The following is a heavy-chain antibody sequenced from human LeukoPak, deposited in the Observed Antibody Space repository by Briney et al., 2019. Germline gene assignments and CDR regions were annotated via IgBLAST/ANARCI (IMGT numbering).Heavy chain of an antibody. J-gene: IGHJ4*02. Sequence: GASVKVSCKASGYTFTGYYMHWVRQAPGQGLEWMGWINPNSGGTNYAQKFQGRVTMTRDTSISTAYMELSRLRSDDTPVYYCASSHLYCGGDCYPDYWGQGTLVTVSS. D-gene: IGHD2-21*02. CDR2: INPNSGGT. CDR1: GYTFTGYY. V-gene: IGHV1-2*02. CDR3: ASSHLYCGGDCYPDY.